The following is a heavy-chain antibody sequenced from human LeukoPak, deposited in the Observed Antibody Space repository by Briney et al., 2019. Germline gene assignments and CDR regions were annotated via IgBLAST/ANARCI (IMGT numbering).Heavy chain of an antibody. CDR2: ISGSGGST. J-gene: IGHJ3*02. D-gene: IGHD3-10*01. V-gene: IGHV3-23*01. CDR1: GFTFSSYA. Sequence: GGSLRLSCAASGFTFSSYAMSWVRQAPGKGLEWVSAISGSGGSTYYADSVKGRFTISRDNSKNTLYLQMNSLRAEDTAVYYCAKASLLWFGDPLKPDAFDIWGQGTMVTVSS. CDR3: AKASLLWFGDPLKPDAFDI.